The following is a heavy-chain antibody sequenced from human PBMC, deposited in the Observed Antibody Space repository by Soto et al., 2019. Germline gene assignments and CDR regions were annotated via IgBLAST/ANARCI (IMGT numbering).Heavy chain of an antibody. V-gene: IGHV4-59*08. CDR1: GGSISSYY. CDR2: IYYSGST. Sequence: SETLSLTCTVSGGSISSYYWSWIRQPPGKGLEWIGYIYYSGSTNYNPSLKSRVTISVDTSKNQFSLKLSSVTAADTAVYYCARHWDWDADAFDIWGQGTMVTVSS. J-gene: IGHJ3*02. D-gene: IGHD1-26*01. CDR3: ARHWDWDADAFDI.